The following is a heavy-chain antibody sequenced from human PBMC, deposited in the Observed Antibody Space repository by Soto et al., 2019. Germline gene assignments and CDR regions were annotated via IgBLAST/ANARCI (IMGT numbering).Heavy chain of an antibody. J-gene: IGHJ6*02. CDR3: ARTRHYYYYYGMDV. CDR1: GGSFSGYY. V-gene: IGHV4-34*01. CDR2: INHSGNT. Sequence: PSETLSLTCAVYGGSFSGYYWSWIRQPPGKGLEWVGEINHSGNTNYNPSLKSRVTISVDTSKNQFSLKLSSVTAADTAVYYCARTRHYYYYYGMDVRGQGTTVTVSS.